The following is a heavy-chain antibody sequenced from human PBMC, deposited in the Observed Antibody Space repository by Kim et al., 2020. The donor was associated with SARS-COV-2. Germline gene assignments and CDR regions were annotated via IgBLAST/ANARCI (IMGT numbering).Heavy chain of an antibody. CDR3: AKVRWAVSGPSYFDY. J-gene: IGHJ4*02. CDR2: ISGSGGST. Sequence: GGSLRLSCAASGFTFSSSAMSWVRQAPGKGLEWVSAISGSGGSTYYADSVKGRFTISRDNSKSTLYLQMNSLRAEDTAVYYCAKVRWAVSGPSYFDYWGQGNRITVSS. CDR1: GFTFSSSA. V-gene: IGHV3-23*01. D-gene: IGHD6-19*01.